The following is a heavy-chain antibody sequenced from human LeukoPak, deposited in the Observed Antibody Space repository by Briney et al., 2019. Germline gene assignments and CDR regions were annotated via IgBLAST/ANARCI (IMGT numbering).Heavy chain of an antibody. CDR1: GYTFTSYA. CDR3: ARDSQWELLHDAFDI. V-gene: IGHV7-4-1*02. D-gene: IGHD1-26*01. J-gene: IGHJ3*02. Sequence: ASVKVSCKASGYTFTSYAMNWVRQATGQGHEWMGWINTNTGNPTYAQGFTGRFVFSLDTSVSTAYLQISSLKAEDTAVYYCARDSQWELLHDAFDIWGQGTTVTVSS. CDR2: INTNTGNP.